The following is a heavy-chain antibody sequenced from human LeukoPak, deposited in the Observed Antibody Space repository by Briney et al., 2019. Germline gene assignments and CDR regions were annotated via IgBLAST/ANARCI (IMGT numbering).Heavy chain of an antibody. Sequence: PGGSLRLSCAASGFKIDDYYMSWIRQAPGKGLEWVSHISLSGGTIHYADSVKGRFTVSRDNAKNSLYLQMNSLRAEDTAVYYCARDFSTITSWYYFDSWGQGALVVVSS. D-gene: IGHD2-2*01. CDR1: GFKIDDYY. J-gene: IGHJ4*02. CDR2: ISLSGGTI. CDR3: ARDFSTITSWYYFDS. V-gene: IGHV3-11*01.